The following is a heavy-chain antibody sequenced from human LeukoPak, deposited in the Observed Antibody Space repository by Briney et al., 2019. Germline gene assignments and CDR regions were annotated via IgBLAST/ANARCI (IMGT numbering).Heavy chain of an antibody. D-gene: IGHD1-1*01. V-gene: IGHV4-59*12. Sequence: SETLSLTCSVSGYSISIGYYWSWIRQPPGKGLEWIGYIYYSGSTNYNPSLKSRVTISVDTSKNQFSLKLSSVTAADTAVYYCARGGTPNYYYYYMDVWGKGTTVTVSS. CDR2: IYYSGST. CDR3: ARGGTPNYYYYYMDV. J-gene: IGHJ6*03. CDR1: GYSISIGYY.